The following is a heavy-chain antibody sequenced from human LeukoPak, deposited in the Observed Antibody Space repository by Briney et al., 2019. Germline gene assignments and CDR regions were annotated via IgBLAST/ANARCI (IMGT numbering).Heavy chain of an antibody. J-gene: IGHJ3*02. CDR1: GITFSSYS. CDR2: ISSSSSYI. V-gene: IGHV3-21*01. D-gene: IGHD6-13*01. Sequence: GGSLRLSCAASGITFSSYSMNWVRQAPGKGLEWVSSISSSSSYIYYADSVKGRFTISRDNAKNSLYLQMNSLRAEDTAVYYCARVHSSSFAFDIWGQGTMVTVSS. CDR3: ARVHSSSFAFDI.